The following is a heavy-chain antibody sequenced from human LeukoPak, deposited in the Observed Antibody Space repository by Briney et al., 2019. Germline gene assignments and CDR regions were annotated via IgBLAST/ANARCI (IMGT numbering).Heavy chain of an antibody. CDR1: GFTFSDYE. D-gene: IGHD2-21*01. J-gene: IGHJ4*02. CDR2: ISSSGTSI. CDR3: AREAASCGGDCLDY. V-gene: IGHV3-48*03. Sequence: GGSLRLSCSVSGFTFSDYEVNWVRQAPGKGLEWISYISSSGTSIYYANSVKGRFTVSRDNAENTVHLQMNTLRAEDTALYYCAREAASCGGDCLDYWGQGTLVTVSS.